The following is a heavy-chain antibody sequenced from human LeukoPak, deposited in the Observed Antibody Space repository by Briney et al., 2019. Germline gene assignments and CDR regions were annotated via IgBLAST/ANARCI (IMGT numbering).Heavy chain of an antibody. Sequence: SETLSLTCTVSGGSISSGSYYWSWIRQPAGKGLEWIRRIYTSGSTNYNPSHKSRVTISVDTSKNQFSLKLSSVTAADTAVYYCARARGYSGYDLFDYWGQGTLVTVSS. J-gene: IGHJ4*02. CDR1: GGSISSGSYY. V-gene: IGHV4-61*02. D-gene: IGHD5-12*01. CDR3: ARARGYSGYDLFDY. CDR2: IYTSGST.